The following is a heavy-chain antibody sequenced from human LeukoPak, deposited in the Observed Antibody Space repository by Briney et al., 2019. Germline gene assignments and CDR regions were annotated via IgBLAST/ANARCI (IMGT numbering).Heavy chain of an antibody. CDR3: ARVHPPEDV. J-gene: IGHJ6*02. CDR2: ISYDGSNI. Sequence: GGSLRLSCAASGFTFSNYAMHWVRQAPGKGLEWVTLISYDGSNIQYADSVKGRFTFSRDNSKNTLYLQMNSLRIEDTAVYYCARVHPPEDVWGQGTTVTVSS. CDR1: GFTFSNYA. V-gene: IGHV3-30-3*01.